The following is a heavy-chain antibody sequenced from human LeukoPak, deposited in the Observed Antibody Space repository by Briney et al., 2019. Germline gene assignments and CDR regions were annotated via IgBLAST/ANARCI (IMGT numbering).Heavy chain of an antibody. D-gene: IGHD5-24*01. J-gene: IGHJ4*02. V-gene: IGHV3-11*01. Sequence: GGSLRLSCAASGFTFSDYYMTWFRQAPGKGLEWVSYISSSGSIIHHADSVKDRFTISRDNAKNSVYLQMNSLRTDDTAVYYCARGGLEMAIRFDYWGQGTLVTVSS. CDR3: ARGGLEMAIRFDY. CDR2: ISSSGSII. CDR1: GFTFSDYY.